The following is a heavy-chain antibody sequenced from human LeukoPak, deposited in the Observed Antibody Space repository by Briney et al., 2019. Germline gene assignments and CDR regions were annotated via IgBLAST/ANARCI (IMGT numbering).Heavy chain of an antibody. CDR1: GFTFSNYA. V-gene: IGHV3-23*01. Sequence: PGGSLRLSCAASGFTFSNYAMHWVRQAPGKGLEWISGISGSGASTYYADSVTGRFTISRDNSRNTLYLQMNSLRGDDTAVYYCAKDVGKWESLHFFDYWGQGTLVTVSS. D-gene: IGHD1-26*01. CDR2: ISGSGAST. CDR3: AKDVGKWESLHFFDY. J-gene: IGHJ4*02.